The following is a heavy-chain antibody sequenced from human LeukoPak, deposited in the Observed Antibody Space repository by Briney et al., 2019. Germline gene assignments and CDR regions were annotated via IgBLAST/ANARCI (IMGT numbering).Heavy chain of an antibody. CDR1: GFTLSSYA. J-gene: IGHJ3*02. V-gene: IGHV3-23*01. CDR2: ISGSGGST. Sequence: PGGSLRLSCAASGFTLSSYAMSWIRQAPGKGLEWVSAISGSGGSTYYADSVKGRFTISRDNSKNMLYLQMNSLRAEDTAVYYCAKGGWAHDAFDIWGQGTMVTVSS. D-gene: IGHD6-19*01. CDR3: AKGGWAHDAFDI.